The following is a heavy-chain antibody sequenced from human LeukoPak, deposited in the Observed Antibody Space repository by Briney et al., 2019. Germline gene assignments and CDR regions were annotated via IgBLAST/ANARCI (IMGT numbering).Heavy chain of an antibody. CDR3: ARDFTDSGSSLVYYYYYYMDV. Sequence: SETLSLTCTVSGGSISSSSYYWGWIRQPPGKGLEWIGSIYYSGSTYYNPSLKSRVTISVDTSKNQFSLKLSSVTAADTAVYYCARDFTDSGSSLVYYYYYYMDVWGKGTTVTVSS. CDR1: GGSISSSSYY. V-gene: IGHV4-39*07. J-gene: IGHJ6*03. CDR2: IYYSGST. D-gene: IGHD1-26*01.